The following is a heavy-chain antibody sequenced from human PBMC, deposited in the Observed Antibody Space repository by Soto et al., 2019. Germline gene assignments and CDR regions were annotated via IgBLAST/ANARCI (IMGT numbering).Heavy chain of an antibody. Sequence: QVQLVESGGGVVQPGRSLRLSCAASGFTFSSYGMHWVRQAPGKGLEWVAVISYDGSNKYYADSVKGRFTSSRDNSKNTLYLQMNILRAEDTAVYYCAKETSRSYYYFYAMDVWGQGTTVTVSS. CDR1: GFTFSSYG. V-gene: IGHV3-30*18. J-gene: IGHJ6*01. CDR3: AKETSRSYYYFYAMDV. CDR2: ISYDGSNK.